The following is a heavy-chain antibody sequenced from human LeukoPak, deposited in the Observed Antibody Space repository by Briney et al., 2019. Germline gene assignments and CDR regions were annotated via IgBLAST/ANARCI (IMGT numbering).Heavy chain of an antibody. CDR2: TYYRSKWYN. CDR3: ARGGRRWLQFYYFDY. V-gene: IGHV6-1*01. CDR1: GDSVSSNSAA. D-gene: IGHD5-24*01. J-gene: IGHJ4*02. Sequence: TSQTLSLTCASSGDSVSSNSAAWNWIRQSPSRGLEWLGRTYYRSKWYNDYAVSVKSRITINPDTSKNQFSPQLNSVTPEDTAVYYCARGGRRWLQFYYFDYWGQGTLVTVSS.